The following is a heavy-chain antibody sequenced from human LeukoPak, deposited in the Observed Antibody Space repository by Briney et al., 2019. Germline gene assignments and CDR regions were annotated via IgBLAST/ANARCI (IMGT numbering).Heavy chain of an antibody. CDR3: ARYSGSYGLRGQSDY. CDR1: GYTFTGYY. J-gene: IGHJ4*02. D-gene: IGHD1-26*01. CDR2: INPNSGGT. Sequence: GASVKVSCKASGYTFTGYYMHWVRQTPGQGLEWMGWINPNSGGTNYAQKFQGRVTMTRDTSISTAYMELRSLRSDDTAVYYCARYSGSYGLRGQSDYWGQGTLVTVSS. V-gene: IGHV1-2*02.